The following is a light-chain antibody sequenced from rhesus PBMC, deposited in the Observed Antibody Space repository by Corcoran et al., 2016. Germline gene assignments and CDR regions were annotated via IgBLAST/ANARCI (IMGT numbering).Light chain of an antibody. CDR1: ENVNNY. Sequence: DIQMTQSPSSLSASVGDRVTITCRASENVNNYLNWYKQKPGKAPKLLIYKASTLQSGVPSRFSGSGAGADYTFTIISLQPEDFATDYCQHGYRTPYSFGQGTKVEIK. V-gene: IGKV1-74*01. CDR2: KAS. J-gene: IGKJ2*01. CDR3: QHGYRTPYS.